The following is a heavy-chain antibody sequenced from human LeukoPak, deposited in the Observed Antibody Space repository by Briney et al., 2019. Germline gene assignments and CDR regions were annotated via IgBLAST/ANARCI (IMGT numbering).Heavy chain of an antibody. V-gene: IGHV3-53*01. CDR3: ARSLRVRGVPDYMDV. CDR1: GFTFSSYG. Sequence: GGSLRLSCAASGFTFSSYGMHWVRQAPGKGLEWVSVIYKNAITYYADTVKGRFTISRDNSKNTLYLQMNSLRADDTAVYYCARSLRVRGVPDYMDVWGKGPRSPSP. CDR2: IYKNAIT. J-gene: IGHJ6*03. D-gene: IGHD3-10*01.